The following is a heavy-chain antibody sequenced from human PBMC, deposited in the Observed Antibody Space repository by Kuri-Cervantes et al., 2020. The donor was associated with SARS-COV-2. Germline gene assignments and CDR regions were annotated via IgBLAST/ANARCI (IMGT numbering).Heavy chain of an antibody. D-gene: IGHD3-22*01. V-gene: IGHV3-48*03. Sequence: GESLKISCAASGFTFSSYEMNWVRQAPGRGLEWVSYISSSGSTIYYADSVKGRFTISRDNAKNSLYLQTNSLRAEDTAVYYCARLYYYDSWDYWGQGTLVTVSS. CDR1: GFTFSSYE. J-gene: IGHJ4*02. CDR3: ARLYYYDSWDY. CDR2: ISSSGSTI.